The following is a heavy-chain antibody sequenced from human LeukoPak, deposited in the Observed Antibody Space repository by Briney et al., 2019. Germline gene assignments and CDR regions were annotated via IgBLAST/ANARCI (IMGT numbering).Heavy chain of an antibody. CDR2: ISYDGSNK. D-gene: IGHD1-26*01. CDR3: ARDRVGATDYFDY. J-gene: IGHJ4*02. Sequence: GGSLRLSCAASGFTFSSYAMHWVRQAPGKGLEWVAVISYDGSNKYYADSVKGRFIISRDNSKNTLYLQMNSLRAEDTAVYYCARDRVGATDYFDYWGQGTLVTVSS. CDR1: GFTFSSYA. V-gene: IGHV3-30-3*01.